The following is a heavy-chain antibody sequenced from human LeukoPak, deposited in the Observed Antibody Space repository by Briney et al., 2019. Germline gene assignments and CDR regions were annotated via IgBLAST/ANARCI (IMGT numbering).Heavy chain of an antibody. CDR2: IYHSGST. CDR1: GGSISSGGYY. V-gene: IGHV4-30-2*01. D-gene: IGHD3-10*01. CDR3: ASTTDNVLLWFGQYFQH. J-gene: IGHJ1*01. Sequence: SQTLSLTCTVSGGSISSGGYYWSWIRQPPGKGLEWIGYIYHSGSTYYNPSLKSRVTISVDRSKNQFSLKLSSVTAADTAVYYCASTTDNVLLWFGQYFQHWGQGTLVTVSS.